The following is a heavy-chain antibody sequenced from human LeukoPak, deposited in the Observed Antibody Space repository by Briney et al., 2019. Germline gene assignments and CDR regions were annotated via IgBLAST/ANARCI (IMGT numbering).Heavy chain of an antibody. CDR3: ARRVAAAGTHTYFDY. Sequence: PGESLKISCKGSGYSFTNYWIGWVRQMPGKGLEWMGIIYPGDSDTRYSPSFQGPVAISADKSISTAYLQWSSLEASDTAMYYCARRVAAAGTHTYFDYWGQGTLVTVSS. J-gene: IGHJ4*02. CDR1: GYSFTNYW. V-gene: IGHV5-51*01. D-gene: IGHD6-13*01. CDR2: IYPGDSDT.